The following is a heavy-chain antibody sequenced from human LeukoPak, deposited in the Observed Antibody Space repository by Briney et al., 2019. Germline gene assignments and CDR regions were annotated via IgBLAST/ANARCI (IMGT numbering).Heavy chain of an antibody. D-gene: IGHD3-22*01. CDR1: GFTLSNYW. Sequence: GGSLRLSCAASGFTLSNYWMHWVRQAPGKGLVWVSRINSDGSRTNYADSVKGRFTISRDNAKNSLYLQMNSLRDEDTAVYYCARVSYDSSGYFPSVGMDVWGQGTTVTVSS. V-gene: IGHV3-74*01. CDR3: ARVSYDSSGYFPSVGMDV. J-gene: IGHJ6*02. CDR2: INSDGSRT.